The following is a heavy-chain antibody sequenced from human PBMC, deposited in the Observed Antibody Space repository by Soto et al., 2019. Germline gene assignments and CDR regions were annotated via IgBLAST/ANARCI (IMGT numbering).Heavy chain of an antibody. CDR1: GFTVSSNY. Sequence: GGSLRLSCAASGFTVSSNYMSWVRQAPGKGLEWVSVIYSGGSTYYADSVKGRFTISRDNSKNTLYLQMNSLRAEDTAVYYCARVPHLWFGELWPNLYYFDYWGQGTLVTVSS. D-gene: IGHD3-10*01. CDR3: ARVPHLWFGELWPNLYYFDY. V-gene: IGHV3-66*01. CDR2: IYSGGST. J-gene: IGHJ4*02.